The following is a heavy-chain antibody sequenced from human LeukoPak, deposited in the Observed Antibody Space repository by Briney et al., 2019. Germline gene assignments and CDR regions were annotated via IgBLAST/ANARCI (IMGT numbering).Heavy chain of an antibody. V-gene: IGHV1-18*01. CDR3: ARDPHLSNASDSYYSFEF. CDR1: GYTFTSYG. J-gene: IGHJ4*02. CDR2: ISAYNGDT. Sequence: ASVKVSCKTSGYTFTSYGISWVRQAPGQGPEWMGWISAYNGDTNYTKKVQGRITLTTDPSTRTAYLELRSLRSDDTAAYYCARDPHLSNASDSYYSFEFWGQGTLLTVSS. D-gene: IGHD3-22*01.